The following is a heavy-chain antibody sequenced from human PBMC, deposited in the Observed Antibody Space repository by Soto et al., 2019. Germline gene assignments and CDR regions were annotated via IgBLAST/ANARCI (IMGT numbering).Heavy chain of an antibody. CDR1: GFTFSSYG. Sequence: GGSLRLSCAASGFTFSSYGMHWVRQAPGKGLVWVSRIKGDGTTINYADSVKGRFTVSRDNAKNTAYLQMNSLRAEDTAVYYCARGIYLKYGMDVWGQGTTVTVSS. CDR3: ARGIYLKYGMDV. J-gene: IGHJ6*02. CDR2: IKGDGTTI. V-gene: IGHV3-74*01. D-gene: IGHD3-3*01.